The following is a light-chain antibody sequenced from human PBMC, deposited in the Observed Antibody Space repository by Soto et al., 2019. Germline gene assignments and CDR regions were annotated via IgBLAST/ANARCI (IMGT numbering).Light chain of an antibody. CDR2: EVS. CDR1: SSDVGGYDY. CDR3: SSYSISTAYL. J-gene: IGLJ1*01. V-gene: IGLV2-14*01. Sequence: SALSEPAAVSGSPVQSIIIPCTGTSSDVGGYDYVSWYQLHPGKAPKLMVFEVSNRPSGVSYRFSGSKSGNTASLTISGLQAEDEADYFCSSYSISTAYLFGTGTKVTVL.